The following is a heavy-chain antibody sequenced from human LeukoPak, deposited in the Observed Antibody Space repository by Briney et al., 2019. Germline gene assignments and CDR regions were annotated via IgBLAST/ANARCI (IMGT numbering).Heavy chain of an antibody. V-gene: IGHV1-18*01. CDR3: AVDSSGYQHAFDI. Sequence: ASVKVSCKASGYGFSSLGISWVRQAPGQGLEWMGWISTYNGNTNYAQNIQGRVTMTTDTSTSTAYMELRSLRSDDTAVYYCAVDSSGYQHAFDIWGHGTMVTVSS. J-gene: IGHJ3*02. CDR2: ISTYNGNT. CDR1: GYGFSSLG. D-gene: IGHD3-22*01.